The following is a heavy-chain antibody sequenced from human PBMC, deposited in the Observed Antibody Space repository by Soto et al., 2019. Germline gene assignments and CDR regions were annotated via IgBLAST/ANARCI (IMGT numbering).Heavy chain of an antibody. Sequence: ASVKVSCKASGYTFTSYGISWVRQAPGQGLEWMGWISAYNGNTNYAQKLQGRVTMITDTSTSTAYMEPRSLRSDDTAEYYCARAYSNYRLFYYYYYMDVWGKGTTVTLSS. CDR1: GYTFTSYG. D-gene: IGHD4-4*01. CDR3: ARAYSNYRLFYYYYYMDV. V-gene: IGHV1-18*01. CDR2: ISAYNGNT. J-gene: IGHJ6*03.